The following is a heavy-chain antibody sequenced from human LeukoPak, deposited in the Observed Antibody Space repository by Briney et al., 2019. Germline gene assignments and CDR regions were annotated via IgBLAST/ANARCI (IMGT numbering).Heavy chain of an antibody. V-gene: IGHV4-31*03. Sequence: SETLSLTCTVSGGSISSGGYYWSWIRQHPGKGLEWIGYIYYSGSTYYNPSLKSRVTISVDTSKNQFSLKLSSVTAADTAVYYCARGVQPTTYYYGSGSHFDYWGQGTLVTVSS. CDR2: IYYSGST. CDR3: ARGVQPTTYYYGSGSHFDY. J-gene: IGHJ4*02. CDR1: GGSISSGGYY. D-gene: IGHD3-10*01.